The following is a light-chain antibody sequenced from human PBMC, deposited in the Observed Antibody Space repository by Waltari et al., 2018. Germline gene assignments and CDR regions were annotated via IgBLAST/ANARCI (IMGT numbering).Light chain of an antibody. CDR3: QQYGT. CDR1: QIITNNY. Sequence: DIVLTQSPDTLSLSPGERAVLSCRASQIITNNYVAWYQQRFGQAPKVLIHGASSRATGIPDRFSGSGSGTDFTLTIDRLGPEDFATYYCQQYGTFGQGTKVETK. J-gene: IGKJ2*01. V-gene: IGKV3-20*01. CDR2: GAS.